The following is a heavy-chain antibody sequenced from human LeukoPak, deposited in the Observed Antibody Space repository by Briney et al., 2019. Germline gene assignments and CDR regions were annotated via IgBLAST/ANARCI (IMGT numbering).Heavy chain of an antibody. V-gene: IGHV1-69*05. CDR3: ARDSQLYYYDSSGYSYYFDY. CDR2: IIPISGTA. D-gene: IGHD3-22*01. J-gene: IGHJ4*02. CDR1: GGTFSSYA. Sequence: SVKVSCKASGGTFSSYAISWVRQAPGQGLEWMGRIIPISGTANYAQKFQGRVTITTDESTSTAYMELSSLRSEDTAVYYCARDSQLYYYDSSGYSYYFDYWGQGTLVTVSS.